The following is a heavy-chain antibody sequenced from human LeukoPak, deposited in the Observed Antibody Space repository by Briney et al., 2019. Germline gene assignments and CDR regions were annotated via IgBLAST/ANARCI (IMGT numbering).Heavy chain of an antibody. CDR3: ARGQVYYYDSSGYYYNPPYNWFDP. D-gene: IGHD3-22*01. Sequence: SETLSLTCTVSGGSISSSSYYWGWIRQPPGKGLEWIGSIYYSGSTYYNPSLKSRVTISVDTSKNQFSLKLSSVTAADTAVYYCARGQVYYYDSSGYYYNPPYNWFDPWGQGTLVTVSS. V-gene: IGHV4-39*07. CDR2: IYYSGST. J-gene: IGHJ5*02. CDR1: GGSISSSSYY.